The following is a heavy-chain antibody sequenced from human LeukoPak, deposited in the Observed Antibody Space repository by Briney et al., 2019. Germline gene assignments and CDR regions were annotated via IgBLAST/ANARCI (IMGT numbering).Heavy chain of an antibody. Sequence: SETLSLTCAVYGGSFSGYYWSWIRQPPGKGLEWIGEINHSGSTNYNPSLKSRVTISVDTSKNQFSLKLSSVTAADTAVYYCARAIITIFGVVTVFDYWGQGTLVTVSS. D-gene: IGHD3-3*01. CDR2: INHSGST. V-gene: IGHV4-34*01. J-gene: IGHJ4*02. CDR1: GGSFSGYY. CDR3: ARAIITIFGVVTVFDY.